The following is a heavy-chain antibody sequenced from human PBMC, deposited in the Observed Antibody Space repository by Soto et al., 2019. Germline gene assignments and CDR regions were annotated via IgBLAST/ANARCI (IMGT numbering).Heavy chain of an antibody. Sequence: GGSLRLSCEASGFTFSDYYMSWIRQAPGKGLEWVSYISSSGTTIYYADSVKGRFTISRDNTKHSVHLQMNSLRAEDTAVYYCARDSEVHYGMDVWGQGTTVTVYS. CDR3: ARDSEVHYGMDV. J-gene: IGHJ6*01. D-gene: IGHD3-10*01. CDR2: ISSSGTTI. V-gene: IGHV3-11*01. CDR1: GFTFSDYY.